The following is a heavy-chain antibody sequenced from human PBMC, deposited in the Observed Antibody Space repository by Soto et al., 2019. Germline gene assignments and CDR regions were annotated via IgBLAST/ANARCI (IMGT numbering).Heavy chain of an antibody. CDR2: IWYDGSNK. V-gene: IGHV3-33*01. D-gene: IGHD2-21*01. CDR1: GFTFSSYG. CDR3: ARVHSLHYDHYGMDV. Sequence: ESGGGVVQPGRSLRLSCAASGFTFSSYGMHWVRQAPGKGLEWVAVIWYDGSNKYYADSVTGRFTISRDNSKNTLYLQMNSRRAEDTAVYYGARVHSLHYDHYGMDVWGQGTTVTVSS. J-gene: IGHJ6*02.